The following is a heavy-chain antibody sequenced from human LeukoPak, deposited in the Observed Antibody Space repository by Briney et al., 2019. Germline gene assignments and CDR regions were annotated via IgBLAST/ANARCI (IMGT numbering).Heavy chain of an antibody. CDR3: ARVGYDFWSGYYLDYYYYYMDV. J-gene: IGHJ6*03. D-gene: IGHD3-3*01. CDR2: ISSSGSTI. Sequence: GGSLRLSCAASGFTFSDYYMSWIRQAPGKGLEWVSYISSSGSTIYYADSVKGRFNISRDNAKNSLYLQMNSLRAEDTAVYYCARVGYDFWSGYYLDYYYYYMDVWGKGTTVTVSS. CDR1: GFTFSDYY. V-gene: IGHV3-11*01.